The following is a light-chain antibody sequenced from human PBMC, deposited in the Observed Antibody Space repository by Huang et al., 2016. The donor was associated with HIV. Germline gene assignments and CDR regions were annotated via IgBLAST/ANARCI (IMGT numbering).Light chain of an antibody. V-gene: IGKV1-33*01. CDR2: DAS. CDR3: QQYDNLPRFT. Sequence: DIQMTQSPSSLSASVGDRVTITCQASQDISNYLNWSQQKPGKAPKLLIYDASNLETGVSSRFSGSGSGTDFTFTISSLQPEDIATYYCQQYDNLPRFTFGPGTKVDIK. CDR1: QDISNY. J-gene: IGKJ3*01.